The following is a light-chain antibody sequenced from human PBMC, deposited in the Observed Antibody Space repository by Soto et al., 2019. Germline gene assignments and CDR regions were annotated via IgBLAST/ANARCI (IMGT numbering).Light chain of an antibody. J-gene: IGLJ1*01. CDR2: SND. CDR3: AASDDSLNGHYA. CDR1: SSNIGSST. V-gene: IGLV1-44*01. Sequence: QSVLTQPPSASGTRGQRVTISCSGSSSNIGSSTVNWYQQVPGAAPKLLIDSNDQRPSGVPDRFSGSKSGTSASLAISGLQSEDEADYYCAASDDSLNGHYAFGTGTKLTVL.